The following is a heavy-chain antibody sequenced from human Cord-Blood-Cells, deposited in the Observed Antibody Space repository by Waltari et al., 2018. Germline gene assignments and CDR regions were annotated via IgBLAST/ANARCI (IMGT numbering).Heavy chain of an antibody. V-gene: IGHV3-21*01. J-gene: IGHJ6*03. Sequence: EVQLVESGGGLVKSGGSLRLSCAASGFTFSSYSMNWVRQAPGKGLEWVSSISSSSSYIYHADTVKSRVTITRDNAENSLYLQMNSLRAEDTAVYYSARDGYCSSTSCYYYYYYYMDIWGKGTTVTVCS. CDR2: ISSSSSYI. CDR1: GFTFSSYS. D-gene: IGHD2-2*01. CDR3: ARDGYCSSTSCYYYYYYYMDI.